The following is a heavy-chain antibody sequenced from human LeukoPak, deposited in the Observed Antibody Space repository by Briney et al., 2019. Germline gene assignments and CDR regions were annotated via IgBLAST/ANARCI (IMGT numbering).Heavy chain of an antibody. CDR3: ARGDSSGYYSDY. D-gene: IGHD3-22*01. Sequence: PSETLSLTCTVSGGSISSGGYYWSWIRQHPGKGLEWIGYIYYSGSTYYNPSLKSRVTISVDTSKNQFSLKLSSVTAADTAVYYCARGDSSGYYSDYWGQGTLVTVSS. V-gene: IGHV4-31*03. CDR2: IYYSGST. CDR1: GGSISSGGYY. J-gene: IGHJ4*02.